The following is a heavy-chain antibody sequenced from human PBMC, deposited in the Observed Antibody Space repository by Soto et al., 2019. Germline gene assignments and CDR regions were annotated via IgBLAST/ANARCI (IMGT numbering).Heavy chain of an antibody. D-gene: IGHD1-26*01. CDR1: GYTFTSYG. CDR3: AKSGQPPYYYYGLDV. V-gene: IGHV1-18*01. Sequence: ASVKVSCKASGYTFTSYGISWVRQAPGQGLEWMGWISAYNGSTNYAQKLQGRVTMTTDTSTSTAYMELRSLTSDDTAAYYCAKSGQPPYYYYGLDVWGQGTKVTVSS. CDR2: ISAYNGST. J-gene: IGHJ6*02.